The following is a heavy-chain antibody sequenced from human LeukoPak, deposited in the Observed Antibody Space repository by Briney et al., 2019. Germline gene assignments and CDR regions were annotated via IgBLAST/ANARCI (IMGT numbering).Heavy chain of an antibody. D-gene: IGHD6-19*01. CDR1: GFTFDDYA. CDR3: AKGKQWLVSFDY. J-gene: IGHJ4*02. V-gene: IGHV3-9*01. CDR2: ISWNSGSI. Sequence: GRSLRLSCAASGFTFDDYAMHWVRQAPGKGLEWVSGISWNSGSIGYADSVKGRFTISRDNAKNSLYLQMNSLRAEDTALYYCAKGKQWLVSFDYWGQGTLVTVSS.